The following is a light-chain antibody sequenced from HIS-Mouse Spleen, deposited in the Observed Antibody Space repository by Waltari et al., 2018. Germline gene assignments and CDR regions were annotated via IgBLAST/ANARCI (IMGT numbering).Light chain of an antibody. CDR3: CSYAGSYPVV. J-gene: IGLJ2*01. CDR1: SSHVGGYNY. CDR2: DVS. V-gene: IGLV2-11*01. Sequence: QSALTQPRSVSGAPGQSVTISCPGTSSHVGGYNYVPWYQQHPGKAPKLMIYDVSKRPSGVPDRFSGSKSGNTASLTISGLQAEDEADYYCCSYAGSYPVVFGGGTKLTVL.